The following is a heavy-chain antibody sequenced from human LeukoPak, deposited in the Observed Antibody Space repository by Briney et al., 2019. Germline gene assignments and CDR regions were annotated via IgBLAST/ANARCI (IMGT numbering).Heavy chain of an antibody. V-gene: IGHV3-21*01. Sequence: GGSLRLSCAASGFIFSSFTMNWVRQAPGKGLEWVSSTNSGSNSIYYADSVKGRFTISRDNAKNSLYLQMNSLRAEDTAVYYCTRGSYGDYGYWGQGALVTVSS. CDR2: TNSGSNSI. CDR1: GFIFSSFT. D-gene: IGHD4-17*01. CDR3: TRGSYGDYGY. J-gene: IGHJ4*02.